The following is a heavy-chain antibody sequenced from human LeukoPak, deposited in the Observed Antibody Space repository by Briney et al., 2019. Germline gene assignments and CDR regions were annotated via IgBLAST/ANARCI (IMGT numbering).Heavy chain of an antibody. CDR3: TRDYNGLSL. V-gene: IGHV3-74*03. CDR1: GFTFSSSS. CDR2: ISIDGSSI. Sequence: PGGSLRLSCAASGFTFSSSSVDWVRQAPGKGLAWVSRISIDGSSIAYADSVKGRFTASRDNAKNTLYLQMNSLRAEDTAVYYCTRDYNGLSLWGQGTLVTVSS. D-gene: IGHD3/OR15-3a*01. J-gene: IGHJ1*01.